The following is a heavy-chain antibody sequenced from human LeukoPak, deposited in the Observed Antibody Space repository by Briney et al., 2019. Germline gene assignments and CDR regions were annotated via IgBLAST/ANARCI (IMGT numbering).Heavy chain of an antibody. Sequence: PGGSLRLSCAVSGFTFSTKSMNWVRQAPGKGLEWVSYITADSGTTYYADSVKGRFTISRDNSKNTLYLQMNSLRAEDTAVYYCAKASGEYSRSSIDYWGQGTLITISS. J-gene: IGHJ4*02. V-gene: IGHV3-48*01. D-gene: IGHD6-6*01. CDR1: GFTFSTKS. CDR3: AKASGEYSRSSIDY. CDR2: ITADSGTT.